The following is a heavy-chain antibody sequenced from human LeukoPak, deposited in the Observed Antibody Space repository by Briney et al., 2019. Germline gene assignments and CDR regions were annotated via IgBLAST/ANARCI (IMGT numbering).Heavy chain of an antibody. V-gene: IGHV1-69*13. CDR2: IIPIFGTA. Sequence: SVKVSCKASGYTFTSYGISWVRQAPGQGLEWMGGIIPIFGTANYAQKFQGRVTITADESTSTAYMELSSLRSEDTAVYYCAREMYSSGRYYYYGMDVWGQGTTVTVSS. CDR1: GYTFTSYG. J-gene: IGHJ6*02. D-gene: IGHD6-19*01. CDR3: AREMYSSGRYYYYGMDV.